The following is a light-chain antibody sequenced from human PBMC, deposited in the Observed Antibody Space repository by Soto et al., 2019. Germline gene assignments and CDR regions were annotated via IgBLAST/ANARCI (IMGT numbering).Light chain of an antibody. CDR2: GAS. CDR1: QSISSNF. V-gene: IGKV3-20*01. Sequence: ESVVTQSPGTLSLSPGEGATLSCRASQSISSNFLAWYQQKRGQAPRLLIHGASNRATGIPDRFSGSGSGTDFTLTITRLEPEDFAVYYCQQYGGSPRTFGQGTKVDIK. J-gene: IGKJ1*01. CDR3: QQYGGSPRT.